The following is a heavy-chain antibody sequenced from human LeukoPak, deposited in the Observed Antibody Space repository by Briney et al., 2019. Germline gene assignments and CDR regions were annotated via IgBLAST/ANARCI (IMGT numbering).Heavy chain of an antibody. CDR2: IIPIFGTA. J-gene: IGHJ6*03. V-gene: IGHV1-69*05. CDR3: ARGGPITPTRSIGGNSRYYYYYMDV. CDR1: GGTFSSYA. D-gene: IGHD4-23*01. Sequence: SVKVSCKASGGTFSSYAISWVRQAPGQGLEWMGGIIPIFGTANYAQKFQGRVTITTDESTSTAYMELSSLRSEDTAVYYCARGGPITPTRSIGGNSRYYYYYMDVWGKGTTVTVSS.